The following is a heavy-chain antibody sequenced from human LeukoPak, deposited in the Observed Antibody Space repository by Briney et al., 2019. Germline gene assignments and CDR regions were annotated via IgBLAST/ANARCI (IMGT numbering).Heavy chain of an antibody. CDR3: ARAPPGIAAAGEFDY. J-gene: IGHJ4*02. CDR2: IKQDGSEK. D-gene: IGHD6-13*01. Sequence: GGSLRLSCAASGFTFSSYWMSWVRQAPGKGLEWVANIKQDGSEKYYVDSVKGRFTISRDNAKNSLYLQMNSLRAEDTAVYYCARAPPGIAAAGEFDYWGQGTLVTVSS. CDR1: GFTFSSYW. V-gene: IGHV3-7*03.